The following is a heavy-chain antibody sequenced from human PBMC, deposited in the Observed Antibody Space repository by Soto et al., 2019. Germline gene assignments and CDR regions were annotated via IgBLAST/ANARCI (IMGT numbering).Heavy chain of an antibody. V-gene: IGHV3-23*01. CDR3: AKGSYCSGGSCYPDAFDI. J-gene: IGHJ3*02. CDR1: GFTFSSYA. D-gene: IGHD2-15*01. Sequence: EVQLLESGGGLVQPGGSLRLSCAASGFTFSSYAMSWVRQASGKGLEWVSAISGSGGSTYYADSVKGRFTISRDNSKNTLYLQMNSLRAEDTAVYYCAKGSYCSGGSCYPDAFDIWGQGTMVTVSS. CDR2: ISGSGGST.